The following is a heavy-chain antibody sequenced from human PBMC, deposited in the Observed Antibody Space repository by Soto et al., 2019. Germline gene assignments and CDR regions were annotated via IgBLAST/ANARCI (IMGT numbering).Heavy chain of an antibody. CDR1: GYTFTSYA. Sequence: ASVKVSCKASGYTFTSYAMHWVRQAPGQRLEWMGWINAGNGNTKYSQKFQGRVTITRDTSASTAYMELSSLRSEDTAVYYCARVEGYCSGRSCSRGWFDPWGQGTLVTVSS. CDR2: INAGNGNT. V-gene: IGHV1-3*01. CDR3: ARVEGYCSGRSCSRGWFDP. J-gene: IGHJ5*02. D-gene: IGHD2-15*01.